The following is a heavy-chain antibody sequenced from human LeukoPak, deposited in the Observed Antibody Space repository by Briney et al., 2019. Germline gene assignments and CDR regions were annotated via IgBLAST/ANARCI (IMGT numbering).Heavy chain of an antibody. CDR3: ATGPYSSSWVPFDY. V-gene: IGHV1-2*02. D-gene: IGHD6-13*01. CDR2: INPNSGGT. J-gene: IGHJ4*02. Sequence: ASVTVSCKASAYTFTVYYMHWVRQAPGQGLEWMGWINPNSGGTHYAQKFQGRVTMTRDTSINTAYMELSRLRSDDAAVYYCATGPYSSSWVPFDYWGQGSLVTVSS. CDR1: AYTFTVYY.